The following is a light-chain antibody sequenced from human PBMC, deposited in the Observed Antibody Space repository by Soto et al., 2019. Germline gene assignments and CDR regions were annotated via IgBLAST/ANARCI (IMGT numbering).Light chain of an antibody. CDR2: DAS. V-gene: IGKV3-11*01. J-gene: IGKJ4*01. Sequence: EIVLTQSPGTLSLSPGERATLSCRASQSVSNYLAWYQQKPGQAPRLLIYDASTRATGIPARFSGSGSGTDFTLTISSLESEDFAVYYCQQRSDWLTFGGGTKVEIK. CDR3: QQRSDWLT. CDR1: QSVSNY.